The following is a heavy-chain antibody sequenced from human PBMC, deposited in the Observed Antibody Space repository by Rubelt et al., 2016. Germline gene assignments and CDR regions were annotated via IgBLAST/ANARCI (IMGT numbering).Heavy chain of an antibody. CDR2: ISAYNGNT. CDR1: GYTFTSYG. V-gene: IGHV1-18*01. CDR3: ARVSGTTNNWFDP. Sequence: QVQLVQSGAEVKKPGASVKVSCKASGYTFTSYGISWVRQAPGQGLEWMGWISAYNGNTNYAQKLQGMVTMTTDTPTSTAYMELRSLISDDTAVYYCARVSGTTNNWFDPWGQGTLVTVSS. J-gene: IGHJ5*02. D-gene: IGHD1-1*01.